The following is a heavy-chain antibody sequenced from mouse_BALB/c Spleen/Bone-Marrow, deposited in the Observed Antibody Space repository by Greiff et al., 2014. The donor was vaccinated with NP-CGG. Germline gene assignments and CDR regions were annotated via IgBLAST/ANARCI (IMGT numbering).Heavy chain of an antibody. CDR2: ISTYSGNT. Sequence: VQLQQSRTQLFTCGISVKISCKGSGYTFTDYAMHWVKQSHAKSLDWIGVISTYSGNTNYNQKFKGKATMTVDKSSSTADMELARLTAEDSAIYYCERYGYGSSYYAMDYWGQGTSVTVSA. CDR3: ERYGYGSSYYAMDY. J-gene: IGHJ4*01. D-gene: IGHD1-1*01. V-gene: IGHV1S137*01. CDR1: GYTFTDYA.